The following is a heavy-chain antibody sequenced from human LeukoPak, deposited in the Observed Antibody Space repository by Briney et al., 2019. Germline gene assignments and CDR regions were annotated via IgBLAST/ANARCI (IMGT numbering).Heavy chain of an antibody. CDR3: AKDARYYYDSSGYYYGY. Sequence: GGSLRLSCAASGFTFSSYAMRWVRQAPGKGLEWVSAISGSGGSTYYADSVKGRFTISRDNSKNTLYLQMNSLRAEDTAVYYCAKDARYYYDSSGYYYGYWGQGTLVTVSS. V-gene: IGHV3-23*01. CDR2: ISGSGGST. CDR1: GFTFSSYA. D-gene: IGHD3-22*01. J-gene: IGHJ4*02.